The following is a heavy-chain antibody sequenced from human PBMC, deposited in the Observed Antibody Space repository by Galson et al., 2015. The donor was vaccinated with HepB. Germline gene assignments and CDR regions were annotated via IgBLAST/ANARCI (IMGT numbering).Heavy chain of an antibody. CDR2: INFNGST. J-gene: IGHJ6*02. D-gene: IGHD1-26*01. V-gene: IGHV4-59*08. Sequence: SETLSLTCTVSGASITNYYWSWIRQPPGKGLEWIGYINFNGSTNYNPSFKSRVTISVDTSKTQFSLKLSSVTAADTAVYYCARADSGSYYYYGMDVWGQGTTVTVSS. CDR3: ARADSGSYYYYGMDV. CDR1: GASITNYY.